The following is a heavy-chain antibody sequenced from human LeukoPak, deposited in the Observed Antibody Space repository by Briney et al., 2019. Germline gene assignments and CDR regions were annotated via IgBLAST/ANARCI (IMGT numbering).Heavy chain of an antibody. D-gene: IGHD4-17*01. CDR3: ASVRTVTIGMQGEYYFDY. J-gene: IGHJ4*02. CDR1: GYSFTSFY. Sequence: GASVKVSCRTSGYSFTSFYIHWLRQAPGQGFEWMGGIIPIFGTANYAQKFQGRVTITADKSTSTAYMELSSLRSEDTAVYYCASVRTVTIGMQGEYYFDYWGQGTLVTASS. CDR2: IIPIFGTA. V-gene: IGHV1-69*06.